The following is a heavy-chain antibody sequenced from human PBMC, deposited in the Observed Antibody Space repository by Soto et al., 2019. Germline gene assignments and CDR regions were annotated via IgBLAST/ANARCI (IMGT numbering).Heavy chain of an antibody. CDR3: AGTTSHQWYYMDV. D-gene: IGHD1-7*01. CDR1: GDSVSSNSAA. CDR2: TYYRSRWYN. Sequence: SQTLSLTCAISGDSVSSNSAAWNCIRLSPSRGLEWLARTYYRSRWYNDYAVSVRSRITVNPDTSKNQFSLQLTSVTPEDTAVYYCAGTTSHQWYYMDVWGKGTTVTSP. V-gene: IGHV6-1*01. J-gene: IGHJ6*03.